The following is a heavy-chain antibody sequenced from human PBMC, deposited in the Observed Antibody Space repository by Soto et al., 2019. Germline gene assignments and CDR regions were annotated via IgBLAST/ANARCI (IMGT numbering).Heavy chain of an antibody. J-gene: IGHJ6*02. CDR1: GYIFVNYG. CDR3: VMVDNYVTPTPQDV. D-gene: IGHD3-16*01. Sequence: QVQLVQAGDEVKKPGASVKVSCKASGYIFVNYGIAWVRQAPGQGLEWMGWISPYTGNTHSASKVQCRLTTTTDTATSTAYMDLGRLTSDDTAVYYCVMVDNYVTPTPQDVWGQGTTVSVSS. CDR2: ISPYTGNT. V-gene: IGHV1-18*01.